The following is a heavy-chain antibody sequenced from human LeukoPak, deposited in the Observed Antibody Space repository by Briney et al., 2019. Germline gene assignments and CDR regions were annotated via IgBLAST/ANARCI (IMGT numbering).Heavy chain of an antibody. CDR2: FYHSGGT. CDR3: AREMYYDILTGNLYWYFHL. Sequence: SETLSLTCTVSGGSISSYYWSWIRQPPGKGLEWVGSFYHSGGTYYNPSLGSGIIITVDTTTNSFSLNRSYVTAAETAAEYCAREMYYDILTGNLYWYFHLWGRGPLVTVSS. CDR1: GGSISSYY. J-gene: IGHJ2*01. V-gene: IGHV4-39*07. D-gene: IGHD3-9*01.